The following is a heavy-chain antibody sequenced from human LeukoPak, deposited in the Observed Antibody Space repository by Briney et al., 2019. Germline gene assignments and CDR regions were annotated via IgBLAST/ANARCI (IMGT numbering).Heavy chain of an antibody. CDR1: GFTFSDYY. CDR3: AKDGRGGGYCSGGSCYFNY. Sequence: GGSLRLSCAASGFTFSDYYMSWIRQAPGKGLEWVSAISGSGGSTYYADSVKGRFTISRDNSKNTLYLQMNSLRAEDTAVYYCAKDGRGGGYCSGGSCYFNYWGQGTLVTVSS. J-gene: IGHJ4*02. V-gene: IGHV3-23*01. CDR2: ISGSGGST. D-gene: IGHD2-15*01.